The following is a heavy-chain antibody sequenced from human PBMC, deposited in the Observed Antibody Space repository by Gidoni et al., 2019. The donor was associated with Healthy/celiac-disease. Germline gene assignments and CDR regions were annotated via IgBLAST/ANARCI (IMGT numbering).Heavy chain of an antibody. CDR3: TTCASTSCRYYYYYGMDV. J-gene: IGHJ6*02. V-gene: IGHV3-15*01. CDR2: IKSKTDDGTT. Sequence: EVQLVESGGGLVKPGGSLRLSCAASGFTFSNAWMSWVRQAPGKGLEWVGRIKSKTDDGTTDYAAPVKGRFTISRDDSKNTLYLQMNSMKTEDTAVYYCTTCASTSCRYYYYYGMDVWGQGTTVTVSS. CDR1: GFTFSNAW. D-gene: IGHD2-2*01.